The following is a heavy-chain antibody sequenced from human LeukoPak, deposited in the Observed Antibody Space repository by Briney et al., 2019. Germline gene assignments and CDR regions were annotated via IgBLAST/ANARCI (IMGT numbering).Heavy chain of an antibody. CDR2: INIDESVT. J-gene: IGHJ4*02. CDR1: EFNFRRYW. Sequence: GGSLRLSCAASEFNFRRYWIHWVRQAPGKGLVWVSRINIDESVTTYADSVKGRFIISRDNAKNTVYLQMNSLRAEDTAVYFCVRRRDGNNKGFDYWGRGTLVTVSS. D-gene: IGHD5-24*01. CDR3: VRRRDGNNKGFDY. V-gene: IGHV3-74*01.